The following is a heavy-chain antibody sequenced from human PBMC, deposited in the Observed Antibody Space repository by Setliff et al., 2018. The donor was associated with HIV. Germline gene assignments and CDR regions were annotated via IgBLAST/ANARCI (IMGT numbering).Heavy chain of an antibody. V-gene: IGHV4-61*09. CDR3: ARVPVPPAFNI. CDR2: IYTSGST. Sequence: SETLSLTCTVSGGSISSGSYYWSWIRQPAGKGLEWIGHIYTSGSTNYNPSLKSRVTISVDTSKNQFSLKLSSVTAADTAAYYCARVPVPPAFNIWGQGTMVTVSS. CDR1: GGSISSGSYY. J-gene: IGHJ3*02. D-gene: IGHD6-6*01.